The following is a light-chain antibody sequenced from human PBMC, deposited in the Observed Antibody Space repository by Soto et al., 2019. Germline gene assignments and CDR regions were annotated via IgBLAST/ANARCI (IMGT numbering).Light chain of an antibody. CDR3: MQGTHWPPMCT. CDR1: QSLVYSDGNTY. J-gene: IGKJ2*02. CDR2: KVF. V-gene: IGKV2-30*01. Sequence: DVVMTQSPLSLPVTLGQPASISCRSSQSLVYSDGNTYLNWFQQRPGQSPRRLIYKVFNLVSGVLGRISSSGSGLDFTLKHSRVEAEDVGVYCCMQGTHWPPMCTFGPGTKLEIK.